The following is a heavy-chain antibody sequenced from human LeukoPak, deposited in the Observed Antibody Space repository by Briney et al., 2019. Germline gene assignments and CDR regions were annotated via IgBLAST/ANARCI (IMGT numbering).Heavy chain of an antibody. V-gene: IGHV3-33*01. CDR2: IWYDGSNK. CDR3: AREHQIWSGYYSNYYYYYGMDV. J-gene: IGHJ6*02. Sequence: PGGSLRLSCAASGFTFSSYGMHGVRQAPAKGLEWVAVIWYDGSNKYYADSVKGRFTISRDNSKNTLYLQMNSLRAEDTAVYYCAREHQIWSGYYSNYYYYYGMDVWGQGTTVTVSS. CDR1: GFTFSSYG. D-gene: IGHD3-3*01.